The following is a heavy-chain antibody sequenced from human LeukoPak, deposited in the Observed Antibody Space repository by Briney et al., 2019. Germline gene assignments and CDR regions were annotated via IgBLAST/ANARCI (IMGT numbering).Heavy chain of an antibody. Sequence: GSSLRLSCAASGFIFRSYGMHWLPQAPGKGVEWVAVISDDGSNKYYADSVKGRFTISRDSSKNTLSLQMNRLRVQDTAAYYCAKDNKRYSCDYWGQGTLVTVSS. J-gene: IGHJ4*02. CDR1: GFIFRSYG. V-gene: IGHV3-30*18. CDR2: ISDDGSNK. CDR3: AKDNKRYSCDY. D-gene: IGHD5-18*01.